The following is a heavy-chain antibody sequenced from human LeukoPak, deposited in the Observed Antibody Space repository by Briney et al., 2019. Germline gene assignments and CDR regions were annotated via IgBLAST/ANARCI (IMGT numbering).Heavy chain of an antibody. V-gene: IGHV3-11*05. CDR1: GFTFSDYY. J-gene: IGHJ4*02. CDR2: ISSSSSYT. D-gene: IGHD4-17*01. CDR3: ARETKTTGFYFDN. Sequence: GGSLRLSCAASGFTFSDYYMSWIRQAPGKGLEWVSYISSSSSYTNYADSVKGRFTISRDNAKNSLYLQMNSLRAEDTAVYYCARETKTTGFYFDNWGQGTLVTVSS.